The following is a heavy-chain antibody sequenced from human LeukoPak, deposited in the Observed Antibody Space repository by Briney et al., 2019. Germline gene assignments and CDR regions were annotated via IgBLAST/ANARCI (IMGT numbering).Heavy chain of an antibody. D-gene: IGHD5-12*01. Sequence: KSSEALSLTCTVSGASISSHYWSWMRQSAGKGLEWIGRIYTGGNTNYNPSLGSRVTMSLDTSKNQVSLTLKSVTAADTAVYFCARDPGFSDYYNWFDPWGQGILVTVSS. CDR1: GASISSHY. V-gene: IGHV4-4*07. CDR3: ARDPGFSDYYNWFDP. CDR2: IYTGGNT. J-gene: IGHJ5*02.